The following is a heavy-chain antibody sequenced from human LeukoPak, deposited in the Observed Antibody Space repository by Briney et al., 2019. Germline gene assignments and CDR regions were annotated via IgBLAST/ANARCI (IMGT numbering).Heavy chain of an antibody. D-gene: IGHD3-3*01. CDR3: AREGYYDFWSGYYDGIDY. V-gene: IGHV3-74*01. CDR2: INSDGSST. Sequence: PGGSLRLSCAASGFTFSSYWMHWVRQAPGKGLVWVSRINSDGSSTSYAGSVKGRFTISRDNAKNTLYLQMNSLRAEDTAVYYCAREGYYDFWSGYYDGIDYWGQGTLVTVSS. CDR1: GFTFSSYW. J-gene: IGHJ4*02.